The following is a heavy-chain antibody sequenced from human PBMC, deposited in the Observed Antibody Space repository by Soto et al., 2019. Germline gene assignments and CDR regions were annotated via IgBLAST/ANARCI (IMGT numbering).Heavy chain of an antibody. Sequence: PSETLSLTCTISGGYISVYYWSWVRHPPGNELEWIGYIYASGGPYYNPSLRSRVTISADTSKNQISLKLTSPTAADTAAYYCSKGVGSSPPRYWGRGTLVTVS. D-gene: IGHD1-26*01. J-gene: IGHJ4*02. V-gene: IGHV4-59*01. CDR3: SKGVGSSPPRY. CDR1: GGYISVYY. CDR2: IYASGGP.